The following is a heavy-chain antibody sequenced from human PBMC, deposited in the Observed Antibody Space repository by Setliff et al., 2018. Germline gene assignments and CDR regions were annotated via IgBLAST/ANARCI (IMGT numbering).Heavy chain of an antibody. V-gene: IGHV4-38-2*01. Sequence: SETLSLTCAVSDYSITNNYYWGWIRQAPGKGLEWIGTAHQSGTTFYNPSLKGRVTMTVDTSKSQFSLKLNSVTATDTAVYYCARQPTGTYQWTFDSWGQGTLVTVSS. CDR1: DYSITNNYY. CDR3: ARQPTGTYQWTFDS. J-gene: IGHJ4*02. CDR2: AHQSGTT. D-gene: IGHD1-26*01.